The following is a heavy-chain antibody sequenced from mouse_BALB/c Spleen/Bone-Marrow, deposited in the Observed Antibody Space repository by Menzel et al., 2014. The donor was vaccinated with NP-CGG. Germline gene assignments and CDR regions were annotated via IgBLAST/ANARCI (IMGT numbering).Heavy chain of an antibody. CDR2: ISSGGSYT. V-gene: IGHV5-6*01. J-gene: IGHJ2*01. CDR3: ARPTTVVATGGSFDY. D-gene: IGHD1-1*01. Sequence: EVNVVESGGDLVKPGGSLKLSCAASGFTFSSYGMSWVRQTPDKRLEWVATISSGGSYTYYPDSVKGRFTISRDNAKNTLYLQMSSLKSEDTAMYYCARPTTVVATGGSFDYWGQGTTLTVSS. CDR1: GFTFSSYG.